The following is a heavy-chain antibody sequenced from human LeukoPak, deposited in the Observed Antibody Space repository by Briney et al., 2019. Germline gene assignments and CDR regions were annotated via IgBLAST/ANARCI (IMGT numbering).Heavy chain of an antibody. CDR1: AFSFSNYD. CDR3: ARDSVKYSANIRWFDP. Sequence: GGSLRLSCAASAFSFSNYDMNWVRQAPGKGLEWVSSITSSGSYIYYADSVKGRFTISRDNAKNSLYLQLNSLRAEDTAVYYCARDSVKYSANIRWFDPWGQGTLVTVSS. CDR2: ITSSGSYI. V-gene: IGHV3-21*01. D-gene: IGHD6-6*01. J-gene: IGHJ5*02.